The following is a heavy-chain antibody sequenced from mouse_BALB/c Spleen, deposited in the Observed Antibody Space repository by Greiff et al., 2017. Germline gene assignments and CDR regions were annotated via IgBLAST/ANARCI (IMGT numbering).Heavy chain of an antibody. CDR2: ISSGGGNT. Sequence: EVMLVESGGGLVKPGGSLKLSCAASGFTFSSYTMSWVRQTPEKRLEWVATISSGGGNTYYPDSVKGRFTISRDNAKNNLYLQMSSLRSEATALYYCARSYGSSYWYFDVWGAGTTVTVSS. D-gene: IGHD1-1*01. J-gene: IGHJ1*01. CDR3: ARSYGSSYWYFDV. V-gene: IGHV5-9*03. CDR1: GFTFSSYT.